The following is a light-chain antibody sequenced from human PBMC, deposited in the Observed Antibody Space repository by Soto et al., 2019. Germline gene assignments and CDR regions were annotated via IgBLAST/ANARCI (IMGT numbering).Light chain of an antibody. CDR3: QVWDSTSDHYV. Sequence: SYELTQPPSGSVAPGQTARIPCGGDNIGSKSVYWYQQKPGQAPVVVVYDGSDRPSGIPERFSGSNSGTTATLTISRVEAGDEADYFCQVWDSTSDHYVFGAGTKVT. CDR2: DGS. J-gene: IGLJ1*01. V-gene: IGLV3-21*02. CDR1: NIGSKS.